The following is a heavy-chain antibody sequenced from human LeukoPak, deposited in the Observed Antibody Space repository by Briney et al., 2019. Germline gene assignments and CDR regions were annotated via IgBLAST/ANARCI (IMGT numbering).Heavy chain of an antibody. Sequence: PGGSLRLSCAASGFTFSSYSMNWVRQAPGKGLEWVSSISSSSSYIYYADSVKGRFTISRDNAKNSLYLQMNSLRAEDTAVYYCARDTGVRPRVAHFDYWGQGTLVTVSS. J-gene: IGHJ4*02. CDR3: ARDTGVRPRVAHFDY. V-gene: IGHV3-21*01. D-gene: IGHD1-14*01. CDR2: ISSSSSYI. CDR1: GFTFSSYS.